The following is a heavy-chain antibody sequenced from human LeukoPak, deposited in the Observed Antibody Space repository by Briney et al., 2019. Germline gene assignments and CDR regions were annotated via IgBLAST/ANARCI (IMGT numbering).Heavy chain of an antibody. Sequence: GGSLRLSCAASGLTFSGYWMHGVRHVPGKGPVWVSRINSDGSRTSYADSVKGRFTISRDNARNTLYLQMNSLRAEDTAVYYCAGGPLGSGSLDYWGQGTLVTVSS. D-gene: IGHD1-26*01. CDR3: AGGPLGSGSLDY. CDR1: GLTFSGYW. J-gene: IGHJ4*02. CDR2: INSDGSRT. V-gene: IGHV3-74*01.